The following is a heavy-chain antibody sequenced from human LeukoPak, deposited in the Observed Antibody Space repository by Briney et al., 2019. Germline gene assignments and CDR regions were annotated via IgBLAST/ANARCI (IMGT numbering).Heavy chain of an antibody. D-gene: IGHD2-8*01. V-gene: IGHV1-2*02. J-gene: IGHJ6*03. CDR1: GYTLTSYY. CDR3: ATRCTNGVCYKAYYMDV. Sequence: APVKVSCKASGYTLTSYYLHWVRQAPGQGLEWLGWINLNGGGTLSAQKFQGRVTMTRDASISTAYVELSGLRSDDTAVYYCATRCTNGVCYKAYYMDVWGKGTTVTVSS. CDR2: INLNGGGT.